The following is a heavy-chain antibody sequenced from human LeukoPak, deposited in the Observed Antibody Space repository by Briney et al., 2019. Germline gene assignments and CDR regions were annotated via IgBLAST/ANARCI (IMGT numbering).Heavy chain of an antibody. CDR1: GFTFSSYG. CDR3: AREQSYYFDY. J-gene: IGHJ4*02. V-gene: IGHV3-33*01. Sequence: GTSLRLSCAASGFTFSSYGMHWVRQAPGKGLEWVAVIWYDGSSQYYVDSVEGRFTSSRGNSKNTLYLQMNSLRAEDTAVYYCAREQSYYFDYWGQGTLVTVSS. CDR2: IWYDGSSQ. D-gene: IGHD6-19*01.